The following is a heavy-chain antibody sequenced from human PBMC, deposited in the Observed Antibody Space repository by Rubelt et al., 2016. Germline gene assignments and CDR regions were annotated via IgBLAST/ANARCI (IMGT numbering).Heavy chain of an antibody. CDR3: ARRYPYYYYAMDV. Sequence: SRGGLVQPGGSLRLSCAASGFTLNTYWMHWVRQVPGKGLMWVSRINSDGSSTNYADSVQGRFTISRDNAKNTLYLQMNSLRAEDTAVYFCARRYPYYYYAMDVWGQGTTVTVSS. CDR1: GFTLNTYW. CDR2: INSDGSST. J-gene: IGHJ6*02. V-gene: IGHV3-74*02. D-gene: IGHD2-15*01.